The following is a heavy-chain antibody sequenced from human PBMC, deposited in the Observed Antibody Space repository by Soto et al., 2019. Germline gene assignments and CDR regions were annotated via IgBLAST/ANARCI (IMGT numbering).Heavy chain of an antibody. CDR2: IYYSGST. V-gene: IGHV4-59*08. CDR3: ARHLDY. J-gene: IGHJ4*02. CDR1: GGSISSYY. Sequence: PSETLSLTCTVSGGSISSYYWSWIRQPPGKGLEWIGYIYYSGSTYYNPSLKSRVTISVDTSKNQFSLKLSSVTAADTAVYYCARHLDYWGQGTLVTVYS.